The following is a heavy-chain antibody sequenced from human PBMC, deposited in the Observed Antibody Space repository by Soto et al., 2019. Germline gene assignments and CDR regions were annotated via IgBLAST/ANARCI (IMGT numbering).Heavy chain of an antibody. Sequence: GGSLRLSCAGSGFAFSGSTIHWVRQASGKGLEWVGRIRSKGNSYATAYAASVKGRFIISRDDSKTTAYLQMNSLKAEDTAVYYCAKGVGYDASAFDIWGPGTMVTVSS. CDR1: GFAFSGST. D-gene: IGHD2-8*01. CDR2: IRSKGNSYAT. J-gene: IGHJ3*02. CDR3: AKGVGYDASAFDI. V-gene: IGHV3-73*01.